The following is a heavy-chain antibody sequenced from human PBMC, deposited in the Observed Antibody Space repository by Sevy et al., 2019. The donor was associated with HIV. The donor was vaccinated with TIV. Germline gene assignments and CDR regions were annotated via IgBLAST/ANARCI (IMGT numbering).Heavy chain of an antibody. CDR2: ISYDGSNK. V-gene: IGHV3-30-3*01. Sequence: GGSLRLSCAASGFTFSSYAMHWVRQAPGKGLEWVAVISYDGSNKYYADSVKGRFSISRDNSKNTLYLQMNSLRAEDTAVYYCARDSLTTIVVVTLDVWGQGTTVTVSS. CDR3: ARDSLTTIVVVTLDV. D-gene: IGHD3-22*01. J-gene: IGHJ6*02. CDR1: GFTFSSYA.